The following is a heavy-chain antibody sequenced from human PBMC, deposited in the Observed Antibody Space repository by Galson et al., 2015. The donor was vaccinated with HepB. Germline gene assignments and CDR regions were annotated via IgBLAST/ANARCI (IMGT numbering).Heavy chain of an antibody. CDR1: GFTFSKFA. D-gene: IGHD3-22*01. Sequence: SLRLSCAASGFTFSKFAMNWIRQAPGKGLEWVPGINARGDDTFSADSVKGRFTITRDNSDNTLYLQMNNVRAEDTAVYYCAAMWAYYYDSPRDWNSALWGRGTLVTVSS. CDR3: AAMWAYYYDSPRDWNSAL. V-gene: IGHV3-23*01. CDR2: INARGDDT. J-gene: IGHJ2*01.